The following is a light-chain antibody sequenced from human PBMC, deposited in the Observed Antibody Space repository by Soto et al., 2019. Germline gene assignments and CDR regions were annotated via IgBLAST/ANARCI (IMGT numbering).Light chain of an antibody. CDR3: QQRSNWPLT. Sequence: EIVLTQSPATLSLSPRERATLSCRASQSVSSYLAWYQQKPGPAPRLLIYDASNRATGIPARFSGSGSGTDFTLTISSLEPEDFAVYYCQQRSNWPLTFGGGTKVEIK. V-gene: IGKV3-11*01. J-gene: IGKJ4*01. CDR1: QSVSSY. CDR2: DAS.